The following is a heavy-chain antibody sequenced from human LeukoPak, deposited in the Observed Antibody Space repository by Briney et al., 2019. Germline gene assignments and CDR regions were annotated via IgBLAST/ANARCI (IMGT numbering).Heavy chain of an antibody. Sequence: SETLSLTCSVSGGSISSSRWYWGWVRQPPGTGLEWIGSIHKGGSTYYNPSLKGRVTISVDTSKNQFSLKLDSVTVADTAVYYCASPKDEYYYFMDVWGKGTTVTVSS. CDR1: GGSISSSRWY. D-gene: IGHD5-24*01. CDR3: ASPKDEYYYFMDV. V-gene: IGHV4-39*01. CDR2: IHKGGST. J-gene: IGHJ6*03.